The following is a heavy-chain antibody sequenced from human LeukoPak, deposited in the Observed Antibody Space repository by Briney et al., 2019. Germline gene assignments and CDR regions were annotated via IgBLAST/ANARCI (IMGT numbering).Heavy chain of an antibody. V-gene: IGHV3-53*01. D-gene: IGHD3-16*02. Sequence: GGSLRLSCAASGFTVSSSYMSWVRQAPGKGLEWVSVIYSGGSIYYADSVKGRFTISRDNSKNTLYLQMNSLRAEDTAVYYCARAIPSYHFDHWGQGTLVTVSS. CDR1: GFTVSSSY. J-gene: IGHJ4*02. CDR2: IYSGGSI. CDR3: ARAIPSYHFDH.